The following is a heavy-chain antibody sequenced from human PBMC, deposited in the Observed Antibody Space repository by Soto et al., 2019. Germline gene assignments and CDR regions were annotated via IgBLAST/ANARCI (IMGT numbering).Heavy chain of an antibody. Sequence: GSLRLSYAACEFTISSNTMYWGRQAPGKGLEWVSGISDRGDTTHYADSLKGRFTISRYTSKNTLYLQLNALRADDTAVYYCSKDKPGTTSFDYWGQGTLVTGSS. CDR1: EFTISSNT. V-gene: IGHV3-23*01. J-gene: IGHJ4*02. D-gene: IGHD1-1*01. CDR2: ISDRGDTT. CDR3: SKDKPGTTSFDY.